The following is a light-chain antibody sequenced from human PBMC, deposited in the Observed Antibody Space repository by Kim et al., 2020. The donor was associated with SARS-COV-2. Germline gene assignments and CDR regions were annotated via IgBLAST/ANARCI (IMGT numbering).Light chain of an antibody. V-gene: IGKV1-17*03. CDR1: QSIRKY. CDR3: LQGKRYTLT. J-gene: IGKJ1*01. CDR2: AAS. Sequence: ASVGDRVSISCRARQSIRKYLAWCQQKKEKVPKRLIYAASRLQSGVPSRCSGSGDVREFSLTIRGLQTEEFATYNSLQGKRYTLTFGQG.